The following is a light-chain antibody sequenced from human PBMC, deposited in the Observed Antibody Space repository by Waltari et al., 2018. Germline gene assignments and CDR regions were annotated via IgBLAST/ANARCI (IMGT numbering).Light chain of an antibody. Sequence: EIVLTQSPATLSLSPGERATLSCRASQSVSSYLAWYQQKPGQAPRLLIYDASNRATGIPARFSGSGSGTDFTLTISSLEPEDFAVYYCQQRSNWPRTFDQGTKLEIK. CDR3: QQRSNWPRT. CDR2: DAS. CDR1: QSVSSY. J-gene: IGKJ2*01. V-gene: IGKV3-11*01.